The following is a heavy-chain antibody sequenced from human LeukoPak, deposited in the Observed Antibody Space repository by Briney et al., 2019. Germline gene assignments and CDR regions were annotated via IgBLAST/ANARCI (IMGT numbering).Heavy chain of an antibody. CDR3: ARGQKYTSGYTVTELGSRYFDY. D-gene: IGHD5-18*01. V-gene: IGHV4-39*07. CDR2: IFYSGGT. CDR1: GGSINTPNYY. Sequence: SETLSLTCTVSGGSINTPNYYWGWIRQTPGKGLEWIGNIFYSGGTYYSPSLTSRVTISLDTSRNQFSLRLTSVTAADTAVYYCARGQKYTSGYTVTELGSRYFDYWGQGTLVTVSS. J-gene: IGHJ4*02.